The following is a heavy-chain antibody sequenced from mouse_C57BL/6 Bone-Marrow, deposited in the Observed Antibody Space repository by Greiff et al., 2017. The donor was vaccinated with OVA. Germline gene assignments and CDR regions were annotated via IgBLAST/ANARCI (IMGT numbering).Heavy chain of an antibody. CDR2: ISSGSSTI. Sequence: VQRVESGGGLVKPGGSLKLSCAASGFTFSDYGMHWVRQAPEKGLEWVAYISSGSSTIYYADTVKGRFTISRDNAKNTLFLQMTSLRSEDTAMYYCARGYYGSSPYWYFDVWGTGTTVTVSS. V-gene: IGHV5-17*01. CDR3: ARGYYGSSPYWYFDV. CDR1: GFTFSDYG. D-gene: IGHD1-1*01. J-gene: IGHJ1*03.